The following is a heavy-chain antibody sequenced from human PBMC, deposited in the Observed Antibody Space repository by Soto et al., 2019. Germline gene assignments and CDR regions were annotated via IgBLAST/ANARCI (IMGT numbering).Heavy chain of an antibody. D-gene: IGHD6-13*01. J-gene: IGHJ4*02. CDR2: ITSSGTTV. Sequence: EVHLVESGGGLVQPGGSLRLSCAASGFTFSSYSLNWVRQAQGKGLEWVSYITSSGTTVYYANSVRGRFTISRDHAKNSLYLQMSSLRDDDPAVYYCARGSSKWAYYFDFRGPGLLVTVSS. CDR1: GFTFSSYS. CDR3: ARGSSKWAYYFDF. V-gene: IGHV3-48*02.